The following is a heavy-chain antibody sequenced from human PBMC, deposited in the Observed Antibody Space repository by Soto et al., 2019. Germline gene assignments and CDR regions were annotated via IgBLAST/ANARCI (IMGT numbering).Heavy chain of an antibody. D-gene: IGHD2-15*01. J-gene: IGHJ3*02. CDR1: GFTFSSYA. CDR3: AKDNPGGPRINDAFDI. CDR2: ISGSGGST. V-gene: IGHV3-23*01. Sequence: SLRLSCAASGFTFSSYAMSWVRQAPGKGLEWVSAISGSGGSTYYADSVKGRFTISRDNSKNTLYLQMNSLRAEDTAVYYCAKDNPGGPRINDAFDIWGQGTMVTVSS.